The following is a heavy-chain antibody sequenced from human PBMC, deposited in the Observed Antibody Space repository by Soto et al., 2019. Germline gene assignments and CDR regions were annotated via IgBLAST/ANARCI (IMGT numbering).Heavy chain of an antibody. J-gene: IGHJ4*02. CDR1: GYTFTDYG. Sequence: QVQLVQSGAEVKKPGASVKVSCKASGYTFTDYGISWVRQAPGQGPEWMGWISAYNGNTNYAQKFQGRVTMTTDTSTSTAYMELRSLRSDDTAVYYCARDEQWFGKYYFDYWGQGTLVTVSS. D-gene: IGHD3-10*01. CDR2: ISAYNGNT. CDR3: ARDEQWFGKYYFDY. V-gene: IGHV1-18*01.